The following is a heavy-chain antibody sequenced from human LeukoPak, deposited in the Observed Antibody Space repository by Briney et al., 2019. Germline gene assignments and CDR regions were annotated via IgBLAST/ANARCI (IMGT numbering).Heavy chain of an antibody. D-gene: IGHD1-26*01. V-gene: IGHV5-51*01. CDR1: GYTFTSSW. J-gene: IGHJ3*02. Sequence: GGSLKISCKDSGYTFTSSWIAWVRQMPGKGLEWMGIIYPGDSDTRYSPSFQGQVTISSDKSISTAYLQWSSLKASDTAMYFCARRLGGTYSYAFDIWGQGTLVTVSS. CDR2: IYPGDSDT. CDR3: ARRLGGTYSYAFDI.